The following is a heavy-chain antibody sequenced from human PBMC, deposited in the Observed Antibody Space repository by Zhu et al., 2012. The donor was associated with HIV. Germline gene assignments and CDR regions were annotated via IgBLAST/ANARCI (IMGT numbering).Heavy chain of an antibody. CDR3: ARPRAAAGTRWFDP. J-gene: IGHJ5*02. V-gene: IGHV4-39*02. Sequence: QVQLQESGPGLVKTLETLSLNCAVSGGSISDNNYYWGWIRQPPGKGLEWIGSIHYTGSIYYNPSLKSRVTISVDTSKNHLSLKLRSVTAADTAVYYCARPRAAAGTRWFDPWGQGILVTVSS. CDR1: GGSISDNNYY. CDR2: IHYTGSI. D-gene: IGHD6-13*01.